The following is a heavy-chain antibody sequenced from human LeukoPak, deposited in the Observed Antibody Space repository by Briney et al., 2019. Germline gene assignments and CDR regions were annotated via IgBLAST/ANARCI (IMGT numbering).Heavy chain of an antibody. CDR3: ARQDIVVVPAAMGFYFDY. Sequence: GGAPRLSLSAPGVSLFSDCLSWGRPAPREGVGGGSAICGSGGSTYYADSVKGRFTISRDNSKNTLYLQMNSLRAEDTAVYYCARQDIVVVPAAMGFYFDYWGQGTLVTVSS. J-gene: IGHJ4*02. V-gene: IGHV3-23*01. D-gene: IGHD2-2*01. CDR2: ICGSGGST. CDR1: GVSLFSDC.